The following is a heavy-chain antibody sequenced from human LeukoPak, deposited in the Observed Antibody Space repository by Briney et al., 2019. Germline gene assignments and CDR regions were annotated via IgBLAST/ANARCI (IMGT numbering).Heavy chain of an antibody. CDR3: ARGYDYGDYYYYGMDV. D-gene: IGHD4-17*01. J-gene: IGHJ6*02. CDR1: GFTFSSYS. V-gene: IGHV3-48*02. CDR2: ISSSSTTI. Sequence: PGGSLRLSCVASGFTFSSYSMNWVRQAPGKGLEWVSYISSSSTTIYYADSVKGRFTISRDKAKNSLYLQMNSLRDEDTAVYYCARGYDYGDYYYYGMDVWGQGTTVTVSS.